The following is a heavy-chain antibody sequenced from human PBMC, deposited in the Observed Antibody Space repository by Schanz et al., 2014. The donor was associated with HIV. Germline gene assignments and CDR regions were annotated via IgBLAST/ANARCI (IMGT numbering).Heavy chain of an antibody. Sequence: QVHLVESGGGVVQPGRSLRVSCVASGFTFSTYAMHWARQAPGKGLEWVAVIWYDGTNKYYADSVKGRFTISRDNSKNTLYLEMISLRDEDTAVYYCARVPYSGSYEYYFDYWGQGTLVTVSS. V-gene: IGHV3-33*01. J-gene: IGHJ4*02. CDR2: IWYDGTNK. CDR1: GFTFSTYA. CDR3: ARVPYSGSYEYYFDY. D-gene: IGHD1-26*01.